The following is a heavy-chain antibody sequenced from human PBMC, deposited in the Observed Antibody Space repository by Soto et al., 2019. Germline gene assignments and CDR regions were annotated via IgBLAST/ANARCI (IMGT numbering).Heavy chain of an antibody. Sequence: ASVKVSCKASGYTFTSYGISWVRQAPGQGLEWMGWISAYNGNTNYAQKLQGRVTMTTDTSTSTAYMELRSLRSDDTAVYYCARDKGRFGELQIDYWGQGTLVTVSS. CDR1: GYTFTSYG. V-gene: IGHV1-18*01. J-gene: IGHJ4*02. CDR2: ISAYNGNT. CDR3: ARDKGRFGELQIDY. D-gene: IGHD3-10*01.